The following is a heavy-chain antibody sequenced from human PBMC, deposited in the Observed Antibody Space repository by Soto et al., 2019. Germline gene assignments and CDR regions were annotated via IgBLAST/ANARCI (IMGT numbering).Heavy chain of an antibody. Sequence: ASVKVSCKASGYTFTSYGISWVRQAPGQGLEWMGWISAYNGNTNYAQKLQGRVTMTTDTSTSTAYMEPRSLRSDDTAVYYCASGEDLTKTFDYWGQGTLVTVSS. V-gene: IGHV1-18*01. CDR1: GYTFTSYG. CDR3: ASGEDLTKTFDY. J-gene: IGHJ4*02. D-gene: IGHD3-10*01. CDR2: ISAYNGNT.